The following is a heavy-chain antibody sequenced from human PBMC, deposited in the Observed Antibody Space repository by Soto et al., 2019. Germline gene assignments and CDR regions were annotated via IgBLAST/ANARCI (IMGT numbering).Heavy chain of an antibody. D-gene: IGHD1-1*01. V-gene: IGHV4-39*01. Sequence: SETLSLTCSVSGGSISSPTYYWGWIRQPPGKGLEWIGSIYYSGITYYSPSLKSRVTISVDTSKNQFSLKVSSVTAADTAVYYCARLPGITTSRRDYWGQGTLVTVSS. CDR1: GGSISSPTYY. J-gene: IGHJ4*02. CDR2: IYYSGIT. CDR3: ARLPGITTSRRDY.